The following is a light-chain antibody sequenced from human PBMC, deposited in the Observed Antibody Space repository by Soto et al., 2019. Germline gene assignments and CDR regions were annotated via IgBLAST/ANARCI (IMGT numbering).Light chain of an antibody. Sequence: DIQMTQSPSSLSASVGDRVTLTCRASQNINTYLNWYQQKPGKAPKLLIYGASTLQSGVPSKFSGREDGTDFTLTISNLQPEDFATFYCQQSDSAPRLTFGQGTKLEIK. CDR2: GAS. J-gene: IGKJ2*01. CDR3: QQSDSAPRLT. V-gene: IGKV1-39*01. CDR1: QNINTY.